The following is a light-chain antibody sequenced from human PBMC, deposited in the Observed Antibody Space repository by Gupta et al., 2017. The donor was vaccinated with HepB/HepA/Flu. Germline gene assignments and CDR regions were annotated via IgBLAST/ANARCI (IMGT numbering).Light chain of an antibody. Sequence: QSALPQPASVSGSPGQSITISCTGTSSDVGGYTYVSCYQQHPGQAPKVSMYDVNRRPAGVRDCVSGSEYANTVTLXRXELEVEXDYYYHSYTYTSNFVVFGGGTKLTVL. CDR3: YTYTSNFVV. J-gene: IGLJ3*02. V-gene: IGLV2-14*03. CDR1: SSDVGGYTY. CDR2: DVN.